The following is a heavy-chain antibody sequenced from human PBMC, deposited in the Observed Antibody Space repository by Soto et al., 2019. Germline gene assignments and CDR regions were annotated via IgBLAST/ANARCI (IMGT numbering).Heavy chain of an antibody. V-gene: IGHV1-8*01. CDR1: GYTFTSYD. D-gene: IGHD1-1*01. CDR2: INANNGNT. Sequence: QVQLVQSGAEVKKPGASVKVSCKASGYTFTSYDINWVRQATGQGLEWMGWINANNGNTGYAQKFQGRVTLTTTTAIITDYKELSMLSYDDTALYYSARTASGTTAGFDPWGQGTLVTVSS. CDR3: ARTASGTTAGFDP. J-gene: IGHJ5*02.